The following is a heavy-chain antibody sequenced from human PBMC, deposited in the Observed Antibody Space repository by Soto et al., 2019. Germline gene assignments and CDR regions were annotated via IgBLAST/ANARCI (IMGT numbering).Heavy chain of an antibody. CDR3: ATGGIAAAGTHYYYYMDV. J-gene: IGHJ6*03. CDR2: FDPEDGET. CDR1: GYTLTELS. Sequence: ASVKVSCKVSGYTLTELSMHWVRQAPGKGLEWMGGFDPEDGETIYAQKFQGRVTMTEDTSTDTAYMELSSLRSEDTAVYYCATGGIAAAGTHYYYYMDVWGKGTTVTVSS. D-gene: IGHD6-13*01. V-gene: IGHV1-24*01.